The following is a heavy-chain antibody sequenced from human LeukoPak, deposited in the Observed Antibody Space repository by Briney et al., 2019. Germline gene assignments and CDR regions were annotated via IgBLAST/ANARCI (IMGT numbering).Heavy chain of an antibody. J-gene: IGHJ3*02. V-gene: IGHV1-18*01. Sequence: ASVKVSCKASGYTFTSYGISWVRQAPGQGLEWMGWISAYNGNTNYAQKLQGRVTMTTDTSTSTAYMELRSLRSDDTAVYYCARDTNPPSRYYYDSSGYPSDAFDIWGQGTMVTVSS. CDR1: GYTFTSYG. D-gene: IGHD3-22*01. CDR3: ARDTNPPSRYYYDSSGYPSDAFDI. CDR2: ISAYNGNT.